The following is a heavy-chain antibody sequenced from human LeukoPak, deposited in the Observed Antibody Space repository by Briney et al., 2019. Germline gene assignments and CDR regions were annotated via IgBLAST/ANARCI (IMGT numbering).Heavy chain of an antibody. D-gene: IGHD5-24*01. V-gene: IGHV3-23*01. CDR1: GFTFSGYV. CDR2: ISGSGGNT. J-gene: IGHJ4*02. Sequence: PGGSLRLSCAASGFTFSGYVITWVRQAPGKGLEWVSGISGSGGNTYYADSVKGRFTISRDNSKNTLYLQMNSLRAEDTAVYYCAKDREWWLQAPFDYWGQGTLVTVSS. CDR3: AKDREWWLQAPFDY.